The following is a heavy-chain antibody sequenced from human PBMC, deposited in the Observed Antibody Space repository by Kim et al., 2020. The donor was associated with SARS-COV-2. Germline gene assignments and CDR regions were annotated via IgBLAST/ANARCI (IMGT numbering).Heavy chain of an antibody. D-gene: IGHD3-3*01. Sequence: SETLSLTCTVSGGSISSYYWSWIRQPAGKGLEWIGRIYTSGSTNYNPSLKSRVTMSVDTSKNQFSLKLSSVTAADTAVYYCARDSRSRYDFWSGYYWFSSYFDYWGQGTLVTVSS. CDR2: IYTSGST. J-gene: IGHJ4*02. V-gene: IGHV4-4*07. CDR3: ARDSRSRYDFWSGYYWFSSYFDY. CDR1: GGSISSYY.